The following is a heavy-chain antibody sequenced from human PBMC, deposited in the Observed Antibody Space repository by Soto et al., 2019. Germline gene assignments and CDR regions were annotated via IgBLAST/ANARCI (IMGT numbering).Heavy chain of an antibody. CDR2: INPKSGGT. V-gene: IGHV1-2*02. Sequence: PSVKVSCKTSGKTFTGYYMHWVRQAPGQGLEWMGWINPKSGGTDYAQKFQGRVTMTRDTSSSSAYMELSSLRSDDTAVYYCAKANSGDDDEFDYWGQGTQVTVSS. J-gene: IGHJ4*02. D-gene: IGHD5-12*01. CDR1: GKTFTGYY. CDR3: AKANSGDDDEFDY.